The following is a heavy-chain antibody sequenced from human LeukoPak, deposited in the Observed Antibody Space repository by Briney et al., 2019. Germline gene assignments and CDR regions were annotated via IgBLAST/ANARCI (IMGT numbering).Heavy chain of an antibody. Sequence: GGSLRLSCATSAFTFSSYWMHWVRQAPGKGLVWISRINSDGSSRSYADYVKGRFTISRYDAKNTLYLQMSSLSVDDTAIYYCTRGSPGYSSSWLDFWGQGILVTVSS. V-gene: IGHV3-74*01. J-gene: IGHJ4*02. CDR1: AFTFSSYW. CDR3: TRGSPGYSSSWLDF. CDR2: INSDGSSR. D-gene: IGHD6-13*01.